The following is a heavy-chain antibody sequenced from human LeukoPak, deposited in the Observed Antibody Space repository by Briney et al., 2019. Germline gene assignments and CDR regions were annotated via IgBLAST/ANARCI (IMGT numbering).Heavy chain of an antibody. V-gene: IGHV4-34*01. CDR3: ARGRGVATIFKGYYYYYYMDV. D-gene: IGHD5-12*01. Sequence: SETLSLTCPVYGGSFSGYYWCWIRQPPGKGLEWIGEINHSGSNNYNPSLKCRVTISVDTSKNQFSLKLTSVTAADTAVYYCARGRGVATIFKGYYYYYYMDVWGKGTTVTVSS. CDR2: INHSGSN. J-gene: IGHJ6*03. CDR1: GGSFSGYY.